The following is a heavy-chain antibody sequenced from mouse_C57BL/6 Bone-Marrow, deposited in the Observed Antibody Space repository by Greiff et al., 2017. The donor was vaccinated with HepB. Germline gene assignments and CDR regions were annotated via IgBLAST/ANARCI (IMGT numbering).Heavy chain of an antibody. J-gene: IGHJ2*01. D-gene: IGHD1-1*01. V-gene: IGHV1-64*01. CDR3: ARRQLLRLYFDY. CDR1: GYTFTSYW. CDR2: IHPNSGST. Sequence: QVQLQQPGAELVKPGASVKLSCKASGYTFTSYWMHWVKQRPGQGLEWIGMIHPNSGSTNYNEKVKSKATLTVDKSYSTAYMQLSSLTSEDSAVYYSARRQLLRLYFDYWGQGTTLTVSS.